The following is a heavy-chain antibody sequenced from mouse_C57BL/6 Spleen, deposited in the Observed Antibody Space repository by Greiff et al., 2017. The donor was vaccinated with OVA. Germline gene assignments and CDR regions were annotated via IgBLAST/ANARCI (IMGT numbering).Heavy chain of an antibody. Sequence: QVQLQQPGAELARPGSSVKLSCKASGYTFTSYGMHWVKQRPIQGLEWIGNIDPSDSETHYNQKFKDKATLTVDKSSSTAYMQLSSLTSEDSAVYYCARGPYYGNVYFDYWGQGTTLTVSS. CDR1: GYTFTSYG. J-gene: IGHJ2*01. CDR3: ARGPYYGNVYFDY. CDR2: IDPSDSET. V-gene: IGHV1-52*01. D-gene: IGHD2-1*01.